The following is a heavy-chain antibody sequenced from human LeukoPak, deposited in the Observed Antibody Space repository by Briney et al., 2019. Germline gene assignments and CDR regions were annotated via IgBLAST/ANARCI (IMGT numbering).Heavy chain of an antibody. D-gene: IGHD3-10*01. CDR3: AVLRITMLHFDY. J-gene: IGHJ4*02. CDR2: IYYSWST. V-gene: IGHV4-39*01. Sequence: TSEPLSLTCTVSGGSISSSSYYWGWIRQPPGKGLEWIGSIYYSWSTYYNPSLTSRVTISVDTSKNQFSLKLSSVTAADTAVYYCAVLRITMLHFDYWGQGTLVTVSS. CDR1: GGSISSSSYY.